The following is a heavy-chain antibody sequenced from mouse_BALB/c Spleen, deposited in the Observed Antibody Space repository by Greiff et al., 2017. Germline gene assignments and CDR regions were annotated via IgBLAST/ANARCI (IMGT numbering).Heavy chain of an antibody. Sequence: VQLQQSGAELVKPGASVKLSCTASGFNIKDTYMHWVKQRPEQGLEWIGRIDPANGNTKYDPKFQGKATITADTSSNTAYLQLSSLTSEDTAVYYCASHGRGNYFDYWGQGTTLTVSS. J-gene: IGHJ2*01. D-gene: IGHD4-1*01. CDR3: ASHGRGNYFDY. CDR2: IDPANGNT. CDR1: GFNIKDTY. V-gene: IGHV14-3*02.